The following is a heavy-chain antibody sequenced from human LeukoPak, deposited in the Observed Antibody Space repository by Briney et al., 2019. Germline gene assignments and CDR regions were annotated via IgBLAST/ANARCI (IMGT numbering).Heavy chain of an antibody. CDR3: AKPAGDSSGYYYFDY. D-gene: IGHD3-22*01. CDR2: IRYDGSYK. Sequence: GGSLRLSCAASGFTFSSYVMHWVRQAPGKGLEWVAFIRYDGSYKYYADSVKGRFTISRDNSKNTLYLQMNSLRAEDTGVYNCAKPAGDSSGYYYFDYWGQGTLVTVSS. CDR1: GFTFSSYV. J-gene: IGHJ4*02. V-gene: IGHV3-30*02.